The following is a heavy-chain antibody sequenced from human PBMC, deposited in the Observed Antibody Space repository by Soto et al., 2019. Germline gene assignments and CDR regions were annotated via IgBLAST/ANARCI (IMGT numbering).Heavy chain of an antibody. CDR3: ARGVDDFWSGHPKRLDY. D-gene: IGHD3-3*01. V-gene: IGHV3-73*01. CDR2: IRNKANSYAT. Sequence: PVGALRLSCAASGLTFSGSAMYWVRQASGKGLEWVGRIRNKANSYATAYAVSVKGRFTISRDDSRNTAYLQMNSLKTEDTAVYYCARGVDDFWSGHPKRLDYWGQGTVVTVSS. CDR1: GLTFSGSA. J-gene: IGHJ4*02.